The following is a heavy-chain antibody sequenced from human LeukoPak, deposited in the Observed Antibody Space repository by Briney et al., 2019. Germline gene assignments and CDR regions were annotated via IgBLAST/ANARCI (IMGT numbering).Heavy chain of an antibody. CDR1: GFTFSSSV. Sequence: GGSLRLSCVASGFTFSSSVMRWVRQAPGKGLEWVSIIDIDGVTTYYSDSVRGRFTISRDNSKNTLYLQMSSLRAEDAAVYYCASRDPVTSYYLDHWGQGTLVTVSS. J-gene: IGHJ1*01. CDR3: ASRDPVTSYYLDH. V-gene: IGHV3-23*01. D-gene: IGHD3-9*01. CDR2: IDIDGVTT.